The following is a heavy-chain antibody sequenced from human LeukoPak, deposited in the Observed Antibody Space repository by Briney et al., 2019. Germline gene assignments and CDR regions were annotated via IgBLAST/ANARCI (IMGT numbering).Heavy chain of an antibody. D-gene: IGHD2-2*01. CDR1: GGYISSYY. V-gene: IGHV4-59*01. Sequence: SETLSLTCTVSGGYISSYYWSWIRQPPGRGLEWIGYIFNSGSTNYNPSLKSRVTISVDTSKNQFSLKLSSVTAADTAVYFCALGDCSSTSCYVFDYWGQGTLVTVSS. CDR2: IFNSGST. J-gene: IGHJ4*02. CDR3: ALGDCSSTSCYVFDY.